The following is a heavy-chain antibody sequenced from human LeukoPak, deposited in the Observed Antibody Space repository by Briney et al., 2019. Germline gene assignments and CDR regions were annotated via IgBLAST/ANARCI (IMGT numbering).Heavy chain of an antibody. J-gene: IGHJ1*01. D-gene: IGHD4-17*01. Sequence: PSETLPLTCTVSGGSISSYYWSWIRQPPGKGVEWIGYIYYSGSTNYNPSLKSRVTISVETSKNQFSLKLSSVTAADTAVYYCASKRIYGDGYFQHWGQGTLVTVSS. CDR1: GGSISSYY. CDR3: ASKRIYGDGYFQH. CDR2: IYYSGST. V-gene: IGHV4-59*01.